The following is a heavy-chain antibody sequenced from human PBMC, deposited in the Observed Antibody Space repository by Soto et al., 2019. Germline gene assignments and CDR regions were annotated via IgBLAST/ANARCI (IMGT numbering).Heavy chain of an antibody. CDR2: ISYSGGTT. V-gene: IGHV3-23*01. CDR3: AKDRWSGAHSSSGLDS. J-gene: IGHJ4*02. D-gene: IGHD3-22*01. Sequence: PGGSLRHSCTASGFTFGDYAMSWVRQAPGKGLEWVSAISYSGGTTYYGSSVQGRFVISRDNSKNTLSLQMNGLRAEDTALYYCAKDRWSGAHSSSGLDSWGRGTLVTVSS. CDR1: GFTFGDYA.